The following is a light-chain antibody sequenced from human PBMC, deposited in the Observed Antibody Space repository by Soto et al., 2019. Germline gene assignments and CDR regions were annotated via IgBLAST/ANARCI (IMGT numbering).Light chain of an antibody. V-gene: IGLV2-14*01. CDR1: SSDVGGSKY. CDR2: EVS. CDR3: GSYTSSSTYV. J-gene: IGLJ1*01. Sequence: QSALTPPASVSGSPGQSLTIYCTGTSSDVGGSKYVSWYQHHPGKAPKLMIYEVSHRPSGVSNRFSGSKSGNTASLTIAGLQAEDEADYYCGSYTSSSTYVFGTGTKLTVL.